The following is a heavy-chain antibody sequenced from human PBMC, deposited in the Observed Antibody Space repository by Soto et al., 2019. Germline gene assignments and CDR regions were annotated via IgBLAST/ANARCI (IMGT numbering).Heavy chain of an antibody. J-gene: IGHJ6*02. CDR3: AREPGYGSGPPGYYYGMDV. Sequence: ASVKVSCKASGGTFSSYAISWVRQAPGQGLEWMGGIIPIFGTANYAQKFQGRVTITADKSTSTAYMELSSLRSEDTAVYYCAREPGYGSGPPGYYYGMDVWGQGTTVTV. D-gene: IGHD3-10*01. CDR2: IIPIFGTA. CDR1: GGTFSSYA. V-gene: IGHV1-69*06.